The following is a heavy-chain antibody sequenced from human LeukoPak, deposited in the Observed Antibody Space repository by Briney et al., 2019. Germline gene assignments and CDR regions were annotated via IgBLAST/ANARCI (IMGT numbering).Heavy chain of an antibody. V-gene: IGHV1-69*13. CDR1: GGTFRNSI. CDR2: ITPIFGTT. D-gene: IGHD5-18*01. Sequence: SVKVSCKASGGTFRNSIITWVRQAPGHGLEWMGGITPIFGTTNYAQKFQGRVTITADESTSTAYMELSSLRSEDTAVYYCARGRAVDTAMEFDYWGQGTLVTVSS. J-gene: IGHJ4*02. CDR3: ARGRAVDTAMEFDY.